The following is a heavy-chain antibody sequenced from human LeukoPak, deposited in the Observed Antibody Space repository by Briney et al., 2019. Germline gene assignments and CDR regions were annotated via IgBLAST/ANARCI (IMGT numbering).Heavy chain of an antibody. CDR3: ARDPKYSSGWYNWFDP. Sequence: VASVKVSCKASGGTFSSYAISWVRQAPGQGLEWMGGIIPTFGTANYAQKFQGRVTITADESTSTAYMELSSLRSEDTAVYYCARDPKYSSGWYNWFDPWGQGTLVTVSS. CDR1: GGTFSSYA. J-gene: IGHJ5*02. D-gene: IGHD6-19*01. CDR2: IIPTFGTA. V-gene: IGHV1-69*13.